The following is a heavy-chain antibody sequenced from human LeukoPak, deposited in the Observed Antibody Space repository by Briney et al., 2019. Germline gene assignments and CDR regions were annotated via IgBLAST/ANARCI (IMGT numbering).Heavy chain of an antibody. CDR1: GGTFSSYA. CDR3: ARWAGFCTTNNCYNPFDY. J-gene: IGHJ4*02. V-gene: IGHV1-69*13. CDR2: IIPIFGTA. Sequence: SVKVSCKASGGTFSSYAISWVRQAPGQGLEWMGGIIPIFGTANYAQKFQGRVTITADESTSTAYMELSSLRSEDTAVYYCARWAGFCTTNNCYNPFDYWGQGTLVTVSS. D-gene: IGHD2-2*02.